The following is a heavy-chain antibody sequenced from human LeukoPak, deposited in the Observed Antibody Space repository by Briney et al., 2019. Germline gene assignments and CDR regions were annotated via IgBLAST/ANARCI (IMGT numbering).Heavy chain of an antibody. CDR1: GYTFTSYD. CDR3: ARGKYSSSWRRYYYYGMDV. D-gene: IGHD6-13*01. V-gene: IGHV1-8*01. CDR2: MNPNSGKT. Sequence: ASVKVSCKASGYTFTSYDINWVRQATGQGLEWMGWMNPNSGKTGYAQKFQGRVTMTRNTSISTAYMELSSLRSEDTAVYYCARGKYSSSWRRYYYYGMDVWGQGTTVTVSS. J-gene: IGHJ6*02.